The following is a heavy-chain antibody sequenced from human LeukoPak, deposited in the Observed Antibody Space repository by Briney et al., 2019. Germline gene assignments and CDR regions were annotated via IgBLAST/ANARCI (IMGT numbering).Heavy chain of an antibody. CDR2: MSYDGSNK. CDR1: GFTFSSYG. J-gene: IGHJ6*04. D-gene: IGHD4-17*01. CDR3: AKDLGLDGDYVDGMDV. Sequence: PGGSLRLSCAASGFTFSSYGMHWVRQAPGKGLEWVAVMSYDGSNKYYADSVKGRFTISRDNSKNTLYLQMNSLRAEDTAVYYCAKDLGLDGDYVDGMDVWGKGTTVTVSS. V-gene: IGHV3-30*18.